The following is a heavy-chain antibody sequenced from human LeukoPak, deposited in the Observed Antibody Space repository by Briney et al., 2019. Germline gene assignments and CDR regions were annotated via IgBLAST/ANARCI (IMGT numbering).Heavy chain of an antibody. CDR3: ARDGIAVADAPGGYYYMDV. V-gene: IGHV3-30*01. Sequence: PGGSLRLSCAASGFTFSSYAMHWVRQAPGKGLEGVAVISYDGSNKYYADSVKGRFTIYRDNSKNTLYLQMNSLRAEDTAVYYCARDGIAVADAPGGYYYMDVWGKGTTVTVSS. CDR1: GFTFSSYA. D-gene: IGHD6-19*01. CDR2: ISYDGSNK. J-gene: IGHJ6*03.